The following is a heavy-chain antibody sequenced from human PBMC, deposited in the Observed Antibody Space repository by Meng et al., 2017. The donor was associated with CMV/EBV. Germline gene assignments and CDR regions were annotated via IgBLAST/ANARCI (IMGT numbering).Heavy chain of an antibody. D-gene: IGHD1-1*01. CDR2: IYYSGST. Sequence: GSLRLSCTVSGGSISSYYWSWIRQPPGKGLEWIGYIYYSGSTNYNPSLKSRVTISVDTSKNSLYLQMNSLRAEDTAVYYCARADPGSGPWWNPAGSYWGQGTLVTVSS. J-gene: IGHJ4*02. CDR3: ARADPGSGPWWNPAGSY. CDR1: GGSISSYY. V-gene: IGHV4-59*12.